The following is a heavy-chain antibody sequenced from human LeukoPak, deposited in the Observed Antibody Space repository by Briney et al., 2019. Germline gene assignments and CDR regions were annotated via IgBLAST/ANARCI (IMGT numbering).Heavy chain of an antibody. J-gene: IGHJ3*02. CDR1: GGSVTSTYYY. D-gene: IGHD1-26*01. V-gene: IGHV4-39*07. Sequence: SETLSLTCTVSGGSVTSTYYYWGWIRQPPGKGLEWIGNIYNSGNTYYNPSLKGRDTKSLDTSKNQFSLTLTSVTAADTAVYYCASSGSYSFHAFDIWGQGTMVTVSS. CDR2: IYNSGNT. CDR3: ASSGSYSFHAFDI.